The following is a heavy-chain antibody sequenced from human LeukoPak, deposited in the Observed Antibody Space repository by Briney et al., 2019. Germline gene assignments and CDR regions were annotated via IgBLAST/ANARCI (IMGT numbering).Heavy chain of an antibody. D-gene: IGHD6-19*01. Sequence: ASVKVSCKVSGYTLTELSMHWVRQAPGKGLEWMGGFDPEYGETIYAQKFQGRVTMTEDTSTDTAYMELSSLRSEDTAVYYCATVLSGWYSLDYWGQGTLVTVSS. CDR1: GYTLTELS. CDR2: FDPEYGET. CDR3: ATVLSGWYSLDY. V-gene: IGHV1-24*01. J-gene: IGHJ4*02.